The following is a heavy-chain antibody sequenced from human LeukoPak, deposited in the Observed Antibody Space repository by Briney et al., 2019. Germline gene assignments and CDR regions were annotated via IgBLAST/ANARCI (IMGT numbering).Heavy chain of an antibody. CDR2: INHSGST. CDR1: GGSISSSSYY. CDR3: ARVGYSYGTPHDY. V-gene: IGHV4-39*07. D-gene: IGHD5-18*01. J-gene: IGHJ4*02. Sequence: SETLSLTCTVSGGSISSSSYYWGWIRQPPGKGLEWIGEINHSGSTNYNPSLKSRVTISVDTSKNQFSLKLSSVTAADTAVYYCARVGYSYGTPHDYWGQGTLVTVSS.